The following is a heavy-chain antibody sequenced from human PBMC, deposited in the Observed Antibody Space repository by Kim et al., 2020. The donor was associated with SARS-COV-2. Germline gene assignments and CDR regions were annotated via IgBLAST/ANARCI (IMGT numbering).Heavy chain of an antibody. CDR3: SRRRGFASGRYPIDY. J-gene: IGHJ4*02. D-gene: IGHD6-19*01. Sequence: NPSLNSRVTISVDTSKTQFSLKLTSVTAADTAVYYCSRRRGFASGRYPIDYWGQGTLVTVSS. V-gene: IGHV4-39*01.